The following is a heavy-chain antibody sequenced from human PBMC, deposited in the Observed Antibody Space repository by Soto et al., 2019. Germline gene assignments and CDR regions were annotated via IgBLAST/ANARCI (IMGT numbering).Heavy chain of an antibody. D-gene: IGHD5-18*01. CDR3: PREGVQLWLRSYYYNDMGV. CDR1: GGSISSGGYY. Sequence: SSETLSLTCTVSGGSISSGGYYWSWIRQHPGKGLEWIGYIYYSGSTYYNPSLKSRVTISIHTSKNQFSLKLSSVTAADTAVYYCPREGVQLWLRSYYYNDMGVWGQGTTVAAAS. CDR2: IYYSGST. V-gene: IGHV4-31*03. J-gene: IGHJ6*01.